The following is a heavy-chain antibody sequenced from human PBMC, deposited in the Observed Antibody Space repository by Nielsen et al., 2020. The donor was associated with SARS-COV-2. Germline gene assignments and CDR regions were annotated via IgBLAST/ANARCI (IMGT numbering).Heavy chain of an antibody. V-gene: IGHV1-18*04. CDR3: ARAVGDDYVWGSYHPPRVDR. J-gene: IGHJ5*02. CDR1: GYTFTTYG. Sequence: VKVSCKASGYTFTTYGIGWVRQASGQGLEWVGWISRNNGKTQYAQKFQGRVTMTTDTSTTTAYMELRSLRSDDTAVYYCARAVGDDYVWGSYHPPRVDRWGQGTLVTVSS. D-gene: IGHD3-16*02. CDR2: ISRNNGKT.